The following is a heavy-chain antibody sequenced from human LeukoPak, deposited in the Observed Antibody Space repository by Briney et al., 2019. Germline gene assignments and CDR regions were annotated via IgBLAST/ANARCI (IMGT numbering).Heavy chain of an antibody. Sequence: PSETLSLTCSVSGDSISYFYWSWIRQAAGKGLEWIGRISGSGSTDYNASLKSRVTMSVDTSKNQFSLKLSSVTAADTAVYYCARGVREGWLQFSPTPIFDYWGQGTLVTVSS. CDR2: ISGSGST. CDR1: GDSISYFY. CDR3: ARGVREGWLQFSPTPIFDY. V-gene: IGHV4-4*07. J-gene: IGHJ4*02. D-gene: IGHD5-24*01.